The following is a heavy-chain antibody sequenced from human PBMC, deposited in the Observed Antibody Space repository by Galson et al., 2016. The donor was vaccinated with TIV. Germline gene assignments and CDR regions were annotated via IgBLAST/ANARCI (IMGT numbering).Heavy chain of an antibody. CDR2: TFYRSKWYN. D-gene: IGHD3-16*01. CDR3: ARATPSVFGIIMTLDS. V-gene: IGHV6-1*01. J-gene: IGHJ4*02. CDR1: GDSVSSNSAA. Sequence: CAISGDSVSSNSAAWNWLRQSPSRGLEWLGRTFYRSKWYNDYAPSAKSRITINPDTSKNQFSLQLNSVTPEDTAVYYCARATPSVFGIIMTLDSWGQGTLVTVSS.